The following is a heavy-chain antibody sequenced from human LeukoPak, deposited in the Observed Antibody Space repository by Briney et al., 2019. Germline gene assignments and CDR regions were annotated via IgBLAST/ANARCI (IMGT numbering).Heavy chain of an antibody. CDR3: ASMDSSGPNY. CDR2: IYYSGST. Sequence: SETLSLTCTVSGGSISSYYWSWIRQPPGKGLEWIGYIYYSGSTNYNPSLKSRVTISVDTSKNQFSLKLSSVTAADTAVCYCASMDSSGPNYWGQGTLVTVSS. J-gene: IGHJ4*02. CDR1: GGSISSYY. V-gene: IGHV4-59*01. D-gene: IGHD3-22*01.